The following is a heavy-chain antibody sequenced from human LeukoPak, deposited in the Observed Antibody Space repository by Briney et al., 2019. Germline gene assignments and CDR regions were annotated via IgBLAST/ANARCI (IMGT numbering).Heavy chain of an antibody. J-gene: IGHJ3*02. CDR2: MYYSGST. CDR3: ARPVEMATIDAFDI. CDR1: GGSISSSSYY. Sequence: SETLSLTCTVSGGSISSSSYYWGWIRQPPGKGLEWIGSMYYSGSTDYNPSLKSRVTISVDTSKNQFSLKLSSVTAADTAVYYCARPVEMATIDAFDIWGQGTMVTVSS. V-gene: IGHV4-39*07. D-gene: IGHD5-24*01.